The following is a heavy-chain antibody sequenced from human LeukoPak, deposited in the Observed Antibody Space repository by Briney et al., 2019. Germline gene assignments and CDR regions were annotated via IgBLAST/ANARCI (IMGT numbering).Heavy chain of an antibody. Sequence: PSETLSLTCAVSAGSFCNSYCSWARQPPGKGLEFIGYISTGGGINYNPSLRSRATMSINPSNNQLSLTLTSVTTADTAVYFCVRGPGRGYDLEPWGQGSLVTVSS. CDR3: VRGPGRGYDLEP. CDR1: AGSFCNSY. D-gene: IGHD3-22*01. J-gene: IGHJ5*02. V-gene: IGHV4-4*08. CDR2: ISTGGGI.